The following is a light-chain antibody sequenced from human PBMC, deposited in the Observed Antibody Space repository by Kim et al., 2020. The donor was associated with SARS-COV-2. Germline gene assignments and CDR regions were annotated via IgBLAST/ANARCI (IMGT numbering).Light chain of an antibody. CDR3: AAWDDSLNGPV. J-gene: IGLJ2*01. CDR2: SNS. CDR1: SSSIGINN. Sequence: VTISCSGCSSSIGINNVNWDQQLPGTAPKLLIYSNSQRPSGVPDRFSGSKSGTSAALAISGLQSEDEADYYCAAWDDSLNGPVFGGGTKLTVL. V-gene: IGLV1-44*01.